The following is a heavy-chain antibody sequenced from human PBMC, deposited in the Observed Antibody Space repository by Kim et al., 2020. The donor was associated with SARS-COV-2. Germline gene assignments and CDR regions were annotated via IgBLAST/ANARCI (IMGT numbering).Heavy chain of an antibody. CDR3: ARGAYYDIWSGYYGFDY. J-gene: IGHJ4*02. V-gene: IGHV4-34*01. Sequence: LKIRVTIAVGTSKNQFSLKLSSVTAADTAVYYCARGAYYDIWSGYYGFDYWGQGTLVTVSS. D-gene: IGHD3-3*01.